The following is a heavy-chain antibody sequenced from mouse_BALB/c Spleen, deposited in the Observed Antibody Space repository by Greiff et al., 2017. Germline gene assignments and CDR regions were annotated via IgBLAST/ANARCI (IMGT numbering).Heavy chain of an antibody. Sequence: EVKLVESGGGLVKPGGSLKLSCAASGFTFSSYAMSWVRQTPEKRLEWVASISSGGSTYYPDSVKGRFTISRDNARNILYLQMSSLRSEDTAMYYCASYNYYAMDYWGQGTSVTVSS. CDR3: ASYNYYAMDY. V-gene: IGHV5-6-5*01. CDR1: GFTFSSYA. CDR2: ISSGGST. J-gene: IGHJ4*01.